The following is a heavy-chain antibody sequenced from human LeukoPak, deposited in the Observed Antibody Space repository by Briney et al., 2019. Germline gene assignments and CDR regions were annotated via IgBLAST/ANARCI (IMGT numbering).Heavy chain of an antibody. D-gene: IGHD1-26*01. CDR2: TRNKANSYTT. Sequence: GGSLRLSCAASGFTFSSYPMNWVRQAPGKGLEWVGRTRNKANSYTTEYAASVKGRFTISRDDSKNSLYLQMNSLKTEDTAVYYCARDSMGAKGAFDIWGQGTMVTVSS. V-gene: IGHV3-72*01. CDR1: GFTFSSYP. CDR3: ARDSMGAKGAFDI. J-gene: IGHJ3*02.